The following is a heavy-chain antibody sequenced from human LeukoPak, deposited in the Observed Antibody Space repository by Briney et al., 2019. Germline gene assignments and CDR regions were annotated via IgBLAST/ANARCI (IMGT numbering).Heavy chain of an antibody. CDR1: GFTFSTYW. D-gene: IGHD4-17*01. V-gene: IGHV3-74*01. CDR3: ARGGYGAYMR. Sequence: GGSLRLSCAVSGFTFSTYWMSWVRQAPGKGLVWVSGLNSDGSITGYVDSVKGRFTISRDNAKNTLYLQMNTLRAEDTAVYYCARGGYGAYMRWGQGNLVTVSS. J-gene: IGHJ4*02. CDR2: LNSDGSIT.